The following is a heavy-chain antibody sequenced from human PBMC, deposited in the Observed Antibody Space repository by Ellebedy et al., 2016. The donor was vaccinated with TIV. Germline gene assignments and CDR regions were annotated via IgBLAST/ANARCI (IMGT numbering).Heavy chain of an antibody. Sequence: GASLKISCAASGSTFSSYGMHSLRQAPGKGLEWVAVIWYDGSTKYSADSVKGLFTISTNNSKNTLYLQMNSLRAEDTAVYYCARAPREQWLELPYYYYAMDVWGQGTTVTVSS. CDR1: GSTFSSYG. CDR2: IWYDGSTK. CDR3: ARAPREQWLELPYYYYAMDV. V-gene: IGHV3-33*01. J-gene: IGHJ6*02. D-gene: IGHD6-19*01.